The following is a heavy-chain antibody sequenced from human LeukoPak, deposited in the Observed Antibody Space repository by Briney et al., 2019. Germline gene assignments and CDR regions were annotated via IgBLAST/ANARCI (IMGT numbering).Heavy chain of an antibody. CDR3: ARDHKYYDSSGEPDY. CDR1: GFTFSSYS. Sequence: PGGSLRLSCAASGFTFSSYSMNWVRQAPGKGLEWVSSISSSSSYIYYADSVKGRFTISRDNVKNSLYLQMNSLRAEDTAVYYCARDHKYYDSSGEPDYWGQGTLVTVSS. V-gene: IGHV3-21*01. CDR2: ISSSSSYI. J-gene: IGHJ4*02. D-gene: IGHD3-22*01.